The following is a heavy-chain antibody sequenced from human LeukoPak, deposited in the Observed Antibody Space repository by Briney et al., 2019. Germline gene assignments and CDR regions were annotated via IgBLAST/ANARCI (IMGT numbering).Heavy chain of an antibody. J-gene: IGHJ1*01. D-gene: IGHD3-16*01. CDR3: ARYEYARSDNTGLRYFHH. Sequence: PSETLSLTCTVSGDSISSGAYAWTWIRQSPGKGLEWIGYVYNSGGTHYNSSLKSRLSISADMSQNKFSLNLSSVTAADTAVYYRARYEYARSDNTGLRYFHHWGQGTLVTVSS. CDR2: VYNSGGT. V-gene: IGHV4-30-4*01. CDR1: GDSISSGAYA.